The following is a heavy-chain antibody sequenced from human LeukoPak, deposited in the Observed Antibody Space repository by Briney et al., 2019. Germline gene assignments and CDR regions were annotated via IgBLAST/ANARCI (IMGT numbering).Heavy chain of an antibody. Sequence: ASVKVSCKASGYTFTSYGISWVRQAPGQGLEWMGWISAYNGNTNYAQKLQGRVTMTTDTSTSTAYMELRSLRSDDTAVYYCATDPDITMVRGVNYWGQGTLVTVSS. CDR2: ISAYNGNT. J-gene: IGHJ4*02. CDR1: GYTFTSYG. CDR3: ATDPDITMVRGVNY. V-gene: IGHV1-18*01. D-gene: IGHD3-10*01.